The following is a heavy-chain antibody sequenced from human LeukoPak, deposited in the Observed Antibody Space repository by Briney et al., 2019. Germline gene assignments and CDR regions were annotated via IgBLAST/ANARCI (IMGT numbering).Heavy chain of an antibody. CDR2: IYHSGIT. J-gene: IGHJ4*02. Sequence: PSETLSLTCTVCSGPFRGYYWSWMREPPGKGVEGIGDIYHSGITNYNPSLKSRVTISVDTSKNQFPLKLSSVTAADTAVYYCARGPRRKWSGYTFDHWGQGTLVTVSS. CDR3: ARGPRRKWSGYTFDH. V-gene: IGHV4-34*01. D-gene: IGHD3/OR15-3a*01. CDR1: SGPFRGYY.